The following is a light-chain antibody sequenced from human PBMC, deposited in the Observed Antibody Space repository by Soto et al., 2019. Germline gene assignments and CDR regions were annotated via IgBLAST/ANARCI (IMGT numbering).Light chain of an antibody. J-gene: IGLJ1*01. CDR3: RSYAGRYPPYV. CDR1: SSDVGDYNY. V-gene: IGLV2-11*01. Sequence: QSALTQPRSVSGSPGQSVTISCTGTSSDVGDYNYVSWYQQYPGKAPKLMIYDVSKRPSGVPDRFSGSKSGNTASLTISGLQAEDEADYYRRSYAGRYPPYVFRTGTKLTVL. CDR2: DVS.